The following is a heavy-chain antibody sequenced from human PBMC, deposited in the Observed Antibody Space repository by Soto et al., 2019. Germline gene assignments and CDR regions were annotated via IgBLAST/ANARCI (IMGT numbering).Heavy chain of an antibody. D-gene: IGHD6-6*01. Sequence: QVQLVESGGGVVQPGRSLRLSCAASGFTFSSYGMHWVRQAPGKGLEWVAVIWYDGSNKYYADSVKGRFTISRDNSKNTLYLQMNSLRAEDTAVYYCARVVYSSSHDRPNWFDPWGQGTLVTVSS. CDR2: IWYDGSNK. J-gene: IGHJ5*02. V-gene: IGHV3-33*01. CDR1: GFTFSSYG. CDR3: ARVVYSSSHDRPNWFDP.